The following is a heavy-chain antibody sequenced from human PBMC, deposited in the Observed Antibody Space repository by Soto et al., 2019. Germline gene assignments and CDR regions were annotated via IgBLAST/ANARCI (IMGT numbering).Heavy chain of an antibody. CDR3: ARDGSNRYSSGRPYYYYYGMDV. Sequence: QVQLVQSGAEVKKPGASVKVSCKASGYTFTSYGISWVRQAPGQGLEWMGWISAYNGNTNYAQKLQGRVTMTTDTSTSTAYMELRSLRSDDTAVYYCARDGSNRYSSGRPYYYYYGMDVWGQGTTVTVSS. V-gene: IGHV1-18*04. J-gene: IGHJ6*02. CDR1: GYTFTSYG. D-gene: IGHD6-19*01. CDR2: ISAYNGNT.